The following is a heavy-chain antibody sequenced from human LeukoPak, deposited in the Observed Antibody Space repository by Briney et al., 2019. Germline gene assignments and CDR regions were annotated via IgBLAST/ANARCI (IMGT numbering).Heavy chain of an antibody. D-gene: IGHD5-24*01. CDR3: AKKRDAFDI. CDR2: TDSGGTT. V-gene: IGHV3-53*01. Sequence: GGSLRLSCAASGFTVSSNYMGWVRQAPGKRPEWVSSLTDSGGTTYYVDSVKGRFTISRDNSKNTLYLHMNSLRAEDTAMYYCAKKRDAFDIWGRGTVSPSL. J-gene: IGHJ3*02. CDR1: GFTVSSNY.